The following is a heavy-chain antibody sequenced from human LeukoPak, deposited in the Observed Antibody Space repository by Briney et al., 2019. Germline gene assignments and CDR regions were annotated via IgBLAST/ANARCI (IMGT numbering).Heavy chain of an antibody. J-gene: IGHJ4*02. Sequence: GALRLSCATSGFSFTDYPMNWVRQAPGKGLEWISNIRTTAEGAKYAYYADSVKGRVTISRDDGKNTLYLHMNSLRDDDTAVYYCATDQRYAFDYWGQGILVTVSS. CDR3: ATDQRYAFDY. CDR1: GFSFTDYP. V-gene: IGHV3-48*02. D-gene: IGHD3-9*01. CDR2: IRTTAEGAKYA.